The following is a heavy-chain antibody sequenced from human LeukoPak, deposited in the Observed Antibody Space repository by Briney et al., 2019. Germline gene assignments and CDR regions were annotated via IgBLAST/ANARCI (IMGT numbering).Heavy chain of an antibody. D-gene: IGHD3-10*01. CDR2: IYCSGST. J-gene: IGHJ4*02. CDR1: GGSISSYY. V-gene: IGHV4-59*01. CDR3: ARAYYRLYYFDY. Sequence: SETLSLTCTVSGGSISSYYWSWIRQPPGKGLEWIGYIYCSGSTNYNPSLKSRVTISVDTSKNQFSLKLSSVTAADTAVYYCARAYYRLYYFDYWGQGTLVTVSS.